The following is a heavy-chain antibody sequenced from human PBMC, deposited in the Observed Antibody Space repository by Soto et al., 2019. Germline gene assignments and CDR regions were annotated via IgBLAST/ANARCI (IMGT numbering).Heavy chain of an antibody. Sequence: PGGSLRLSCAASGFTFSSYAMHWLRQAPGKWLEWVAVISYDGSNKYYADSVKGRFTISRDNSKNTLYLQMNSLRAEDTAVYYCARGPRSSSWYNFYYYYGMDVWGQGXTVTVSS. CDR3: ARGPRSSSWYNFYYYYGMDV. J-gene: IGHJ6*02. D-gene: IGHD6-13*01. CDR1: GFTFSSYA. V-gene: IGHV3-30-3*01. CDR2: ISYDGSNK.